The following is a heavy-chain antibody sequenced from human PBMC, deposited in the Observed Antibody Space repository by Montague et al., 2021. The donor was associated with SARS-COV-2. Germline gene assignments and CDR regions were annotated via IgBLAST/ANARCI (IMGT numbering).Heavy chain of an antibody. CDR3: ARGRYSSSWYGTKYYFDY. Sequence: SETLSLTCAVYGGSFSGYYWSWIRQPPGKGLEWIGEITHSGSTNYYPSLESRVTISLDTSTNQFSLKLSSVTAADTAVYYCARGRYSSSWYGTKYYFDYWGQGTLVTVSS. CDR1: GGSFSGYY. V-gene: IGHV4-34*01. D-gene: IGHD6-13*01. J-gene: IGHJ4*02. CDR2: ITHSGST.